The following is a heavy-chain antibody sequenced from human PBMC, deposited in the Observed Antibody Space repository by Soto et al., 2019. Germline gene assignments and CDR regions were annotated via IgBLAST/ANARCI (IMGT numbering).Heavy chain of an antibody. V-gene: IGHV1-69*01. CDR3: ARAQYYELWSTYYTYSYYGMDG. CDR1: GGTFSSSA. Sequence: QVQLVQSGAEMKKPGSSVKVSCKASGGTFSSSAISWVRHAPGQGLEWMGGIIPILGTTNYALKFQGRVTITADESTSTAYMALSSLRSEDTAVYYCARAQYYELWSTYYTYSYYGMDGWGQGTTVTVSS. CDR2: IIPILGTT. J-gene: IGHJ6*02. D-gene: IGHD3-3*01.